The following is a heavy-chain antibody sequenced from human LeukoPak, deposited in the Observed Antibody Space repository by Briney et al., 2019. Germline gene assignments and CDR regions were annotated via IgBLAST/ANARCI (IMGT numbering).Heavy chain of an antibody. CDR3: ARASDTSMVTPGFDS. D-gene: IGHD5-18*01. J-gene: IGHJ4*02. CDR1: GYNFNRYT. Sequence: ASVKVSCKTSGYNFNRYTITWVRQAPGQGLEWMGWVSTSNGDTNYAENFQGRLTMTTETVTKTAYMELRRLRSGDTAIYFCARASDTSMVTPGFDSWGQGTLVTVSS. V-gene: IGHV1-18*01. CDR2: VSTSNGDT.